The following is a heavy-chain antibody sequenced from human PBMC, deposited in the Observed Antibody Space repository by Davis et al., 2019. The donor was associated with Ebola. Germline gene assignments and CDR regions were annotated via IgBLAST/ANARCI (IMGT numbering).Heavy chain of an antibody. D-gene: IGHD2-2*01. CDR3: ARAPYCSSTSCYRPGAFDI. J-gene: IGHJ3*02. V-gene: IGHV4-59*01. CDR1: GGSISSYY. CDR2: IHYSGST. Sequence: PSETLSLTCTVSGGSISSYYWSWIRQPPGKGLEWIGYIHYSGSTNYNPSLKSRVTISVDTSKNQFSLKLRSVTAADTAVYYCARAPYCSSTSCYRPGAFDIWGQGTMVTVSS.